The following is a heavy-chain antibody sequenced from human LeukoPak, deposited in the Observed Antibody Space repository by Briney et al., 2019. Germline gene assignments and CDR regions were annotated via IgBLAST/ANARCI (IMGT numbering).Heavy chain of an antibody. Sequence: PGGSLRLSCAASGFTVSSNFMNWVRQAPGKGLEWVSVTYSGGTTYYADSVKGRFTVSRDNSKNTLYLQMNSLRAEDTAVYYCARDAGCSTTSCRPGYFDYWGQGTLVTVSS. V-gene: IGHV3-66*02. CDR2: TYSGGTT. D-gene: IGHD2-2*01. CDR3: ARDAGCSTTSCRPGYFDY. CDR1: GFTVSSNF. J-gene: IGHJ4*02.